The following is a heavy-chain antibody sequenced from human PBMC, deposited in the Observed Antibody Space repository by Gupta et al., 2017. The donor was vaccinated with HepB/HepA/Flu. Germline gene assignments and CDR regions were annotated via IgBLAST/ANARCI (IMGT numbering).Heavy chain of an antibody. J-gene: IGHJ3*02. CDR2: IYYSGNT. V-gene: IGHV4-30-4*08. CDR3: ARSQDDAFDM. Sequence: QVQLLESGPGLVKPSQTLSLTCTVSVGSVSSADYYWSWIRQPPGKGLELIGYIYYSGNTYYNASLRSRLSISLDTSKNHFSLKMRSVTAADTAVYYCARSQDDAFDMWGQGTMVSVSS. CDR1: VGSVSSADYY.